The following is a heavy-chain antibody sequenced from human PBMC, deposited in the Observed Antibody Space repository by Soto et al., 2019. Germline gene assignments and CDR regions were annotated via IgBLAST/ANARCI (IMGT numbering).Heavy chain of an antibody. V-gene: IGHV3-72*01. J-gene: IGHJ4*02. Sequence: EVQLVESGGGLVQPGGSLRLSCAASGFTFSDHYMDWVRQAPGKGLEWVGRSKNKADSYTTEYAASVKGRFTISRDGSQNSLVLQMNSLKTEDTAVYYCTVWGSGNDFGAAWGQGILVTVSS. D-gene: IGHD3-10*01. CDR2: SKNKADSYTT. CDR1: GFTFSDHY. CDR3: TVWGSGNDFGAA.